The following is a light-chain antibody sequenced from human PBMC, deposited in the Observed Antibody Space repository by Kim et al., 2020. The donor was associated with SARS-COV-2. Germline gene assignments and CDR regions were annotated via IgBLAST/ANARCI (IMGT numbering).Light chain of an antibody. J-gene: IGKJ4*01. CDR1: QSVSSY. Sequence: APGERATPACRASQSVSSYLAWYQQKPGQAPRLLIYDASNRATGIPARFSGSGSGTDFTLTISSLEPKDFAVYYCQQRSNWPLTFGGGTKVDIK. V-gene: IGKV3-11*01. CDR2: DAS. CDR3: QQRSNWPLT.